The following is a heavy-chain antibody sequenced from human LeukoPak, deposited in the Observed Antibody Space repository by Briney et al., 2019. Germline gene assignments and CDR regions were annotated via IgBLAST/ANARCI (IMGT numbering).Heavy chain of an antibody. Sequence: PSETLPLTCTVSGGSISSYYWSWIRQPPGKGLEWIGYIYYSGSTNYNPSLKSRVTISVDTSKNQFSLKLSSVTAADTAVYYCATSSGLVVPALSDAFDIWGQGTMVTVSS. CDR3: ATSSGLVVPALSDAFDI. D-gene: IGHD2-2*01. J-gene: IGHJ3*02. CDR2: IYYSGST. CDR1: GGSISSYY. V-gene: IGHV4-59*01.